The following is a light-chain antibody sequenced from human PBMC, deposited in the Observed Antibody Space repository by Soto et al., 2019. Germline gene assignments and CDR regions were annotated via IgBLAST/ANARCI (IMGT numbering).Light chain of an antibody. V-gene: IGKV3-15*01. CDR2: GAS. J-gene: IGKJ1*01. CDR3: QHYSNWPPWT. CDR1: QSVASN. Sequence: EIVMTQSPATLSVSPGERATLSCRAGQSVASNLAWYQQKPGQAPRLLIYGASTRATGIPVRFSGSGSGTEFTLTISSLQSEDFAIYYCQHYSNWPPWTFGQGTKVEIK.